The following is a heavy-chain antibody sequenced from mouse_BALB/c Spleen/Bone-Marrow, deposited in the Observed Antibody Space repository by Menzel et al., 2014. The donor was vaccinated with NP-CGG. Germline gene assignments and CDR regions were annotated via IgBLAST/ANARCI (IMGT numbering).Heavy chain of an antibody. V-gene: IGHV1S56*01. CDR3: ASCYDGVMDY. CDR2: IFPGDGST. D-gene: IGHD2-3*01. Sequence: QVQVKQSGAELVKSGASVKLSCKASGYTFTSYDIKWVRQRPEQGLEWIGWIFPGDGSTKYNEKFKGKATLTTDKSSSSTYMQLSRLTSDDSDFYFCASCYDGVMDYWGQGTSVTVSS. CDR1: GYTFTSYD. J-gene: IGHJ4*01.